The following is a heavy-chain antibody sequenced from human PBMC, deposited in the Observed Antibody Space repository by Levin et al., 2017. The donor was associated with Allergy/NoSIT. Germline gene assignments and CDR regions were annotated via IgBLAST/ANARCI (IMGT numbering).Heavy chain of an antibody. J-gene: IGHJ6*02. CDR1: GFTFGDYA. CDR2: ITWNSGNI. V-gene: IGHV3-9*01. D-gene: IGHD6-25*01. Sequence: GGSLRLSCAASGFTFGDYAMHWVRQGPGKGLEWVSGITWNSGNIGYADSVKGRFTISRDNAKSSLNLHMNSLRASATALYFCAKDIYISSGTTGPRNYHFCGMDVWGQGTTVTVSS. CDR3: AKDIYISSGTTGPRNYHFCGMDV.